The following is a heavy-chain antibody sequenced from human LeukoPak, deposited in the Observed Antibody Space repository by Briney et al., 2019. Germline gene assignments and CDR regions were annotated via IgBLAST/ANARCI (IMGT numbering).Heavy chain of an antibody. J-gene: IGHJ4*02. CDR2: IWYDGSNK. CDR1: GFTFSSYG. Sequence: GRSLRLSCAASGFTFSSYGMHWVRQAPGKGLEWVAVIWYDGSNKYYADSVKGRFTISRDNSKNTLYLQMNSLRAEDTAVYYCAKESFRYDYVWGSYRSHFDYWGQGTLVTVSS. D-gene: IGHD3-16*02. CDR3: AKESFRYDYVWGSYRSHFDY. V-gene: IGHV3-33*06.